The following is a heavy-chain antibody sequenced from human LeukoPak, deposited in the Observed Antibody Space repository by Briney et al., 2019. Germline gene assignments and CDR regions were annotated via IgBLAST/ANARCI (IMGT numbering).Heavy chain of an antibody. V-gene: IGHV4-61*02. CDR2: IYTSGST. CDR1: GGSLSSGSYY. J-gene: IGHJ4*02. D-gene: IGHD3-10*01. CDR3: ARAAGYYGSGSYPNQLDY. Sequence: SETLSLTCTVSGGSLSSGSYYWSWIRQPAGKGLEWIGRIYTSGSTNYNPSLKSRVTISVDTSKNQFSLKLSSVTAADTAVYYCARAAGYYGSGSYPNQLDYWGQGTLVTVSS.